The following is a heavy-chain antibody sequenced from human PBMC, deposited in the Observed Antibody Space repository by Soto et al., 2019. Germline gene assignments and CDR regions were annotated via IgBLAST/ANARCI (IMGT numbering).Heavy chain of an antibody. CDR2: IYYSGIT. D-gene: IGHD3-22*01. Sequence: TLSRTCTVSGGSIGSGGYYWSWIRQHPGKGLEWIGYIYYSGITYYNPSLKSRVTISVDTSKNQFSLKLSSVTAADTAVYYCARVNSDSSGYYLFLYYADSCGKGTLAIVSS. CDR3: ARVNSDSSGYYLFLYYADS. J-gene: IGHJ5*01. V-gene: IGHV4-31*03. CDR1: GGSIGSGGYY.